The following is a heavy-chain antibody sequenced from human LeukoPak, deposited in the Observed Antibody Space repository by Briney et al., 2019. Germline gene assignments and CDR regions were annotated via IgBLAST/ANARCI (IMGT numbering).Heavy chain of an antibody. V-gene: IGHV4-61*08. Sequence: PSETLSLTCTVSGGSISSGGYSWSWIRQPPGKGLEWLGEINHSGSTSYNPSLKSRVTISVDTSKNQVSLKVSSVTAADTAVYYCASVELATAYFYYWGQGTLVTVSS. CDR2: INHSGST. D-gene: IGHD5-18*01. CDR1: GGSISSGGYS. CDR3: ASVELATAYFYY. J-gene: IGHJ4*02.